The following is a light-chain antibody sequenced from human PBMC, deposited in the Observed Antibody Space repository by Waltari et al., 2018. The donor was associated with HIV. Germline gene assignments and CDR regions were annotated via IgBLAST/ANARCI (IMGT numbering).Light chain of an antibody. V-gene: IGKV1-5*03. CDR1: QSVSSW. J-gene: IGKJ1*01. CDR3: QQYNSLPLT. Sequence: DIQMTQSPSTLSASVGDRVTVACRASQSVSSWLAWYQQKPGKAPKLLICKASSLESGVPSRFSGSGSGTEFTLTISSLQPDDFATYYCQQYNSLPLTFVQGTKVEIK. CDR2: KAS.